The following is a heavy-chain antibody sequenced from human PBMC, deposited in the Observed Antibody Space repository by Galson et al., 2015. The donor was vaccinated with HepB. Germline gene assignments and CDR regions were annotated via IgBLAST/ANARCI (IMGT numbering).Heavy chain of an antibody. V-gene: IGHV5-51*01. J-gene: IGHJ6*02. Sequence: QSGAEVKKPGESLKISCQGSRDSFTGYWIAWVRQMPGKGLEWMGIIYPGDSDAKYSPSFQGHVTFSADKSTTTAYLQWSSLTVADSAIYYGARVMVRGTHCLDVWGQGTTVTVSS. D-gene: IGHD3-10*01. CDR3: ARVMVRGTHCLDV. CDR1: RDSFTGYW. CDR2: IYPGDSDA.